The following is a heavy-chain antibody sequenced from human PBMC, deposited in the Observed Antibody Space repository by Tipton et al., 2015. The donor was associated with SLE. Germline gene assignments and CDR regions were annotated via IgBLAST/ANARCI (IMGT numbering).Heavy chain of an antibody. CDR3: ARVGVVTPFDY. J-gene: IGHJ4*02. Sequence: TLSLTSTVSGGSISNSSYYWGWIRQPPGKGLEWIGSIYYSGSTYYNPSLKSRVTISVDTSKNQFSLKLSSVIAADTAVYYCARVGVVTPFDYWGQGTLVTVPS. CDR1: GGSISNSSYY. D-gene: IGHD4-23*01. V-gene: IGHV4-39*07. CDR2: IYYSGST.